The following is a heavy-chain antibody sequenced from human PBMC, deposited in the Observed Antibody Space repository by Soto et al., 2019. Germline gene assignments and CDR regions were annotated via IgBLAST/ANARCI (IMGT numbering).Heavy chain of an antibody. J-gene: IGHJ6*02. CDR1: GDTVSSNSVA. V-gene: IGHV6-1*01. D-gene: IGHD2-15*01. CDR2: TYYRSRWYS. CDR3: ARSEEDSDYYYYGMDV. Sequence: SQTLSLTCVGSGDTVSSNSVAWNWVRQSPSRGLEWVGRTYYRSRWYSDYAVSVRSRIDINADTSKNQVSLQLNSVTPDDTAVYYCARSEEDSDYYYYGMDVWGQGTTVTVSS.